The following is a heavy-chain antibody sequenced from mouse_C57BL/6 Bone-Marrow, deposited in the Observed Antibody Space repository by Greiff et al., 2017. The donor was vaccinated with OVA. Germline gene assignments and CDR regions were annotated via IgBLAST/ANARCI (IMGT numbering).Heavy chain of an antibody. D-gene: IGHD1-1*01. CDR1: GYTFTNYW. CDR3: ARFIPHRGAMDY. Sequence: QVQLKESGAELVRPGTSVKMSCKASGYTFTNYWIGWAKQRPGQGLEWIGDIYPGGGYTNYNEKFKGKATLTADKSSSTAYMQFSSLTSEDSAIFFCARFIPHRGAMDYWGQGTSVTVSS. J-gene: IGHJ4*01. V-gene: IGHV1-63*01. CDR2: IYPGGGYT.